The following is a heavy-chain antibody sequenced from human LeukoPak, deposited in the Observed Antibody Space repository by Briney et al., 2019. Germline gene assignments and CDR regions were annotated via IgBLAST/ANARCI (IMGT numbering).Heavy chain of an antibody. J-gene: IGHJ5*02. V-gene: IGHV4-39*01. D-gene: IGHD3-9*01. CDR2: IYYSGST. CDR1: GGSISSSSYY. CDR3: ARPAYDILTGYPNWFDP. Sequence: SETLSLTCTVSGGSISSSSYYWGWIRQPPGKGLEWIGSIYYSGSTYYNPSLKSRVTISVDTSKNQFSLKLSSVTAAGTAVYYCARPAYDILTGYPNWFDPWGQGTLVTVSS.